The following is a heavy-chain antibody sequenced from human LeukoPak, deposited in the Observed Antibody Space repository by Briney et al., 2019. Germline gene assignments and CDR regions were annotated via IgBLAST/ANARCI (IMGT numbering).Heavy chain of an antibody. CDR2: ISGSGGST. CDR1: GFTFSSYA. Sequence: GGSLRLSCAASGFTFSSYAMSWVRQAPGKGLEWVSAISGSGGSTYYADSVKGRFTISRDNSKNTLYLQMSSLRAEDTAVYYCATFHQRTGYVWGSSRFDPWGQGTLVTVSS. J-gene: IGHJ5*02. V-gene: IGHV3-23*01. CDR3: ATFHQRTGYVWGSSRFDP. D-gene: IGHD3-16*01.